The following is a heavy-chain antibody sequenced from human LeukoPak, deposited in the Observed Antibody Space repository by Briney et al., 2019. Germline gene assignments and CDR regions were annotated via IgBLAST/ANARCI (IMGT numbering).Heavy chain of an antibody. CDR2: ISYDGSNK. CDR3: ARGKARYYGSGSGAFDI. D-gene: IGHD3-10*01. CDR1: GFTFSSYG. Sequence: GGSLRLSCAASGFTFSSYGMHWVRQAPGKGLEWVAVISYDGSNKYYADSVKGRFTISRDNAKNSLYLQMNSLRAEDTAVYYCARGKARYYGSGSGAFDIWGQGTMVTVSS. J-gene: IGHJ3*02. V-gene: IGHV3-30*03.